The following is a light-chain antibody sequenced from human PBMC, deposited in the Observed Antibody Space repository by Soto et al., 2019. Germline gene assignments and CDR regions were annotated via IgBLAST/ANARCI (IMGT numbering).Light chain of an antibody. CDR2: DAS. J-gene: IGKJ2*01. CDR3: QQRSNWPPYT. V-gene: IGKV3-11*01. Sequence: EIVLTQSPATLSLSPGERATLSCRASQSVSSYLAWYQQKRGQAPRLLIYDASNWATGIPARFSGSGSGTDFTLTISSLEPEDFAVYYCQQRSNWPPYTFGQGTKLEIK. CDR1: QSVSSY.